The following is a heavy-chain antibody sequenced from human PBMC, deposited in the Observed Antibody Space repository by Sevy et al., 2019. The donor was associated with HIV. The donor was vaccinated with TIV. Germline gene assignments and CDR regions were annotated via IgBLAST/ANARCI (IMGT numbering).Heavy chain of an antibody. CDR1: KFPFRSNG. CDR3: AKDLRVVIPAAMQPADL. Sequence: GGSLRLSCVASKFPFRSNGFHWVRQPPGKGLEWLSYINFDGSDRKYADSVKGRFTVSRDNSNNTLYLQMNSLRAEDTAVYYCAKDLRVVIPAAMQPADLWGQGTLVTVSS. CDR2: INFDGSDR. D-gene: IGHD2-2*01. V-gene: IGHV3-30*02. J-gene: IGHJ5*02.